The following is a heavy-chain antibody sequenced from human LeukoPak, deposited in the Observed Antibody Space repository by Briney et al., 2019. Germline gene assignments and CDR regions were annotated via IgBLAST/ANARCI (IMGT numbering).Heavy chain of an antibody. Sequence: SVKVSCKASGGTFSSYAISWVRQAPGQGLEWMGGIIPIFGTANYARKFQGRVTITTDESTSTAYMELSSLMSEDTAVYYFARVVSYYDSSGYYQYYFDYWGQGTLVTVSS. CDR1: GGTFSSYA. CDR2: IIPIFGTA. CDR3: ARVVSYYDSSGYYQYYFDY. D-gene: IGHD3-22*01. J-gene: IGHJ4*02. V-gene: IGHV1-69*05.